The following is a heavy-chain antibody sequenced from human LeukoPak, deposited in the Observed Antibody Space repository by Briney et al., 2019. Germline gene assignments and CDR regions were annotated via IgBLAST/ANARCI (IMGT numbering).Heavy chain of an antibody. CDR2: IYTSGST. V-gene: IGHV4-4*07. Sequence: SETLSLTCTVSGGSISSYYWSWIRQPAGKGLEWIGRIYTSGSTNYNPSLKSRVTMSVDTSKNQFSLKLSSVTAADTAVYYCARTYYYDSSGYYHGNYFDYWGQGTLVTVSS. J-gene: IGHJ4*02. CDR1: GGSISSYY. CDR3: ARTYYYDSSGYYHGNYFDY. D-gene: IGHD3-22*01.